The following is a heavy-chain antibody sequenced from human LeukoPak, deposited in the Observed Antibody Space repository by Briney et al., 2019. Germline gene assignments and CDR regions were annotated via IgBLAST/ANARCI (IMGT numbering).Heavy chain of an antibody. J-gene: IGHJ5*02. V-gene: IGHV4-59*06. CDR1: GGSISSYY. Sequence: SETLSLTCTVSGGSISSYYWSWIRQHPGKGLEWIGYIYYSGSTYYNPSLKSRVTISVDTSKNQFSLKLSSVTAADTAVYYCARENDFWSGTHSGWFDPWGQGTLVIVSS. CDR3: ARENDFWSGTHSGWFDP. D-gene: IGHD3-3*01. CDR2: IYYSGST.